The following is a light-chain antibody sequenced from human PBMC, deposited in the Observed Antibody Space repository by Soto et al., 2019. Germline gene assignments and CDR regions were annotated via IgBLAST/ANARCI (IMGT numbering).Light chain of an antibody. CDR3: LQDYNYPRT. CDR1: QDVTTN. Sequence: EISMTQFPAILSAFPGEGATLSCRAAQDVTTNFAWYQLRRGQPPRLLIYDISTRATGVPARFSGSESGTEFTLTISGLQSEDFATYYCLQDYNYPRTFGQGTKVDIK. J-gene: IGKJ1*01. V-gene: IGKV3-15*01. CDR2: DIS.